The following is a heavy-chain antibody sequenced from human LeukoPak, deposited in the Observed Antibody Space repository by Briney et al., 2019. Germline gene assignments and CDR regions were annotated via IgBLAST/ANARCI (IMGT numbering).Heavy chain of an antibody. V-gene: IGHV1-3*01. D-gene: IGHD4-17*01. CDR2: INAGNGNT. CDR3: ARATTVTLFDY. Sequence: GASVKVSCKASGYTFTSYAMHWVRQAPGQRLEWMGWINAGNGNTKYSQKFQGRVTITRDTSASTAYMELSSLRSEGTAVYYCARATTVTLFDYWGQGTLVTVSS. CDR1: GYTFTSYA. J-gene: IGHJ4*02.